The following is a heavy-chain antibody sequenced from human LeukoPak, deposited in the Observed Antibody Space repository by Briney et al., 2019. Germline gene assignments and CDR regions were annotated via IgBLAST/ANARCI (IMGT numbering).Heavy chain of an antibody. CDR3: ARFGDGNDY. CDR1: GFTFSSYA. V-gene: IGHV3-64*01. D-gene: IGHD4-17*01. J-gene: IGHJ4*02. CDR2: ISTNGDIT. Sequence: GGSLRLSCAASGFTFSSYAMHWVRQAPGKGLEYVSAISTNGDITNYANSVKGRFTISRDNSKNTLYLQMGSLRAEDMAVYYCARFGDGNDYWGQGTLVTVSS.